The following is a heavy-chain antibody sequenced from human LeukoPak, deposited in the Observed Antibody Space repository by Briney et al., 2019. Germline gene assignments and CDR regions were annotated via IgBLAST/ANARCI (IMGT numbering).Heavy chain of an antibody. J-gene: IGHJ4*02. CDR2: INPNSGGT. D-gene: IGHD4-11*01. CDR1: GYTFTGSY. CDR3: ARGLENFDC. Sequence: ASVKVSCKASGYTFTGSYVHWVRQAPGRGLEWVGRINPNSGGTSFAQKFQGSVTMTRDTSISTAYMKLSRLRSDDTAVYYRARGLENFDCWGQGTLVTVSS. V-gene: IGHV1-2*06.